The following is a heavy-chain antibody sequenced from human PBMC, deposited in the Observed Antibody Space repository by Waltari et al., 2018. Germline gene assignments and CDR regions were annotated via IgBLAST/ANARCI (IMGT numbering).Heavy chain of an antibody. CDR3: AREWVAVLVGATQSLDY. J-gene: IGHJ4*02. D-gene: IGHD2-15*01. CDR2: INPNSGGT. CDR1: GYTLTGNY. Sequence: QVQLVQSGAEVKKPGASVKVSCEASGYTLTGNYIHWVRQAPGQGLEWMGWINPNSGGTHYSQKFQDRVTMTRDTSISTAYMELSSLRSDDTAVYYCAREWVAVLVGATQSLDYWGQGTLVTVSS. V-gene: IGHV1-2*02.